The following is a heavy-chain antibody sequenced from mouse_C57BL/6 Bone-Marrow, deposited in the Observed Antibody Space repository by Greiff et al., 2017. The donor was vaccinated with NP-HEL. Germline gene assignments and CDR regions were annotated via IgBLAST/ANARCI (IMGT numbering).Heavy chain of an antibody. CDR2: IYPRSGNT. V-gene: IGHV1-81*01. J-gene: IGHJ3*01. CDR1: GYTFTSYG. Sequence: VHLVESGAELARPGASVKLSCKASGYTFTSYGISWVKQRTGQGLEWIGEIYPRSGNTYYNEKFKGKGTLTADKSSSTAYMELRSLTSEDSAVYFCARRRKYGLRRGAWFAYWGQGTLVTVSA. CDR3: ARRRKYGLRRGAWFAY. D-gene: IGHD2-4*01.